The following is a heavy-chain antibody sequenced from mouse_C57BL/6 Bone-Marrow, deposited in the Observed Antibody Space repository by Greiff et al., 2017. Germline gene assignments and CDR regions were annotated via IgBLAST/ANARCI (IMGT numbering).Heavy chain of an antibody. J-gene: IGHJ2*01. Sequence: QLKESGGGLVKPGGSLKLSCAASGFTFSDYGMHWVRQAPEKGLEWVAYISSGSSTIYYADTVKGRFTISRDNAKNTLFLQMTSLRSEDTAMYYCARNPDGYCFDYWGQGTTLTVSS. V-gene: IGHV5-17*01. CDR1: GFTFSDYG. D-gene: IGHD2-3*01. CDR3: ARNPDGYCFDY. CDR2: ISSGSSTI.